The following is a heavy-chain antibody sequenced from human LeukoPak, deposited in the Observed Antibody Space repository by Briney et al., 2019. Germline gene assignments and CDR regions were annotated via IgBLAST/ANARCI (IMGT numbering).Heavy chain of an antibody. Sequence: SETLSLTCAVSGGSISSSNWWSWVRQPPGKGLEWIGEIYHSGSTNYNPSLKSRVTISVDKSKNQFSLKLSSVTAADTAVYYCAREYYYDSSGYSSVWGQGTLVTVSS. J-gene: IGHJ4*02. V-gene: IGHV4-4*02. D-gene: IGHD3-22*01. CDR1: GGSISSSNW. CDR2: IYHSGST. CDR3: AREYYYDSSGYSSV.